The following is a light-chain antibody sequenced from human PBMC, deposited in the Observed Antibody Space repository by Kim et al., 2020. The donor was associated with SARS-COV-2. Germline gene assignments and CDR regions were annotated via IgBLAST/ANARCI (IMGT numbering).Light chain of an antibody. CDR3: SSYTSSSLV. J-gene: IGLJ2*01. Sequence: PGQSITISCTGTSSDVGGYNYVSWYQQHPGKAPKLMIYDVSKRPSGVSNRFSGSKSGNTVSLTISGLQAEDEADYYCSSYTSSSLVFGGGTQLTVL. V-gene: IGLV2-14*04. CDR2: DVS. CDR1: SSDVGGYNY.